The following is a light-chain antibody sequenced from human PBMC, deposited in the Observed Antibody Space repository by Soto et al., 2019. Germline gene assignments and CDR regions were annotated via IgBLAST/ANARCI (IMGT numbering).Light chain of an antibody. CDR1: QSINSN. CDR3: QQYHSTLWT. CDR2: GAS. V-gene: IGKV3-15*01. Sequence: IMVANYTATLSRAVEESRSRWSTASQSINSNLAWYQQKPGQAPRLLIYGASTRATGIPARFSVSGSGTEFTLTCGSLQAEDAAVYYSQQYHSTLWTFAQGTKVDIK. J-gene: IGKJ1*01.